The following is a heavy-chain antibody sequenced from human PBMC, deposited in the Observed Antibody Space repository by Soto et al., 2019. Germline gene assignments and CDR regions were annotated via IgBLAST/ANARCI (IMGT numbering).Heavy chain of an antibody. Sequence: EVEVLESGGGLVQPGGSLRLSCADSGFTFSAYVMSWVRQAPGKGLEWVSSITSSGGGTYYADSVKGRFTVSRDNSKNTVYFQMNSLRDEDTAVYYCAKLTADWGQGTLVTVSS. CDR2: ITSSGGGT. CDR3: AKLTAD. CDR1: GFTFSAYV. J-gene: IGHJ4*02. D-gene: IGHD5-18*01. V-gene: IGHV3-23*01.